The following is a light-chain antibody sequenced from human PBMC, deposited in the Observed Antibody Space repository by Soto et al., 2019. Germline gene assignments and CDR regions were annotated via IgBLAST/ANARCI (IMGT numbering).Light chain of an antibody. CDR2: EVS. V-gene: IGLV2-14*01. J-gene: IGLJ1*01. CDR1: SSDIGAYNY. Sequence: QSVLAQPASVSGSPGQSITISCTGTSSDIGAYNYVSWYQQLPGKAPKLMIYEVSNRPSGVSNRFSGSKSGNTASLTISGLQAEDEADYFCISYTSSSIVDVLGNGTKVT. CDR3: ISYTSSSIVDV.